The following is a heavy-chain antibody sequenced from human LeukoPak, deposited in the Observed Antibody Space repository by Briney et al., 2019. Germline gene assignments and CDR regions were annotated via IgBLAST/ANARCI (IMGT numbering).Heavy chain of an antibody. CDR3: ARDTRGVFDY. CDR2: MRQDGREK. D-gene: IGHD3-10*01. Sequence: GGSLRLSCAASGFTFSRDWMTWVRQAPGKGLEWVANMRQDGREKYYADSVKGRFTISRDNAKNSLYPQMNSLRAEDTAVYYCARDTRGVFDYWGQGTLVTVSS. CDR1: GFTFSRDW. V-gene: IGHV3-7*01. J-gene: IGHJ4*02.